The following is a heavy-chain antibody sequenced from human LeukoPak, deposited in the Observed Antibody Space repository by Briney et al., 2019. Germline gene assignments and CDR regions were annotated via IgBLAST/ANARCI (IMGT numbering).Heavy chain of an antibody. CDR1: GFTVSRNY. D-gene: IGHD2-2*03. J-gene: IGHJ6*03. Sequence: GGSLRLSCAASGFTVSRNYMTWVRQAPGKGLEWVSVIYSSGTTYYADCVKGRFTISRDNSKNTLYLQMNSLRAEDTAVYYCARAAWIDYYYYMDVWGKGTTVTISS. CDR3: ARAAWIDYYYYMDV. CDR2: IYSSGTT. V-gene: IGHV3-53*01.